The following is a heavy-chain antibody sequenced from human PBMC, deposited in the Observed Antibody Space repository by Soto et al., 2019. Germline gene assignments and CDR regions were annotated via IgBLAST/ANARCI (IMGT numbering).Heavy chain of an antibody. V-gene: IGHV1-69*02. J-gene: IGHJ4*02. CDR3: ARGPLVVLNYFDS. CDR1: GGTFRNYP. D-gene: IGHD2-15*01. Sequence: QVQLVQSGAEVKKPGSSVKVSCKASGGTFRNYPINWVRQAPGQGLEWMGSILPIIDIPDYAQNFQARLTIPADESPSTADMELSSLRSEDTAMYFWARGPLVVLNYFDSWGQATLVTGSS. CDR2: ILPIIDIP.